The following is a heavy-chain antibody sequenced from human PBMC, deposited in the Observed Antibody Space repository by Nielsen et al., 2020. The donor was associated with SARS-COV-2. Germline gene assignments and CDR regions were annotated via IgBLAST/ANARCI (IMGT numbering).Heavy chain of an antibody. D-gene: IGHD4/OR15-4a*01. J-gene: IGHJ4*02. V-gene: IGHV3-7*01. CDR2: IQLDGSEK. CDR3: ARVGSYGDPEYLDY. Sequence: GGSLRLSCAASGFTVRSNYMSWVRQAPGKGLEWVGNIQLDGSEKYYVDSVKGRFTISRDNARNTLYLQMNSLRVEDTAVYYCARVGSYGDPEYLDYWGQGALVTVSS. CDR1: GFTVRSNY.